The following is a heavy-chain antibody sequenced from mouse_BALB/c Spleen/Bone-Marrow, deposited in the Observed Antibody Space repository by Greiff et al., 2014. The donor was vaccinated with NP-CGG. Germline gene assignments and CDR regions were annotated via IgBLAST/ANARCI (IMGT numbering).Heavy chain of an antibody. CDR1: GYTFTSYD. CDR3: ARSDDGFPYSFDP. V-gene: IGHV1S56*01. D-gene: IGHD2-3*01. Sequence: VKLMESGPELVKPGALVKISCKASGYTFTSYDINWVKQRPGQGLEWIGWIYPGDGSTKYNEKFKGKATLTADRSSSTAYMQLSSLTSENSAVYFCARSDDGFPYSFDPWGQGTTLTVSS. CDR2: IYPGDGST. J-gene: IGHJ2*01.